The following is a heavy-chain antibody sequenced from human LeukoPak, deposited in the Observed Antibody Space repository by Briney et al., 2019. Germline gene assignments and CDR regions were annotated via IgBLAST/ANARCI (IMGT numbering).Heavy chain of an antibody. V-gene: IGHV3-23*01. CDR2: FSGSGGST. CDR1: GFTFSSYA. CDR3: AKDPFSPYYDFWSGYIPDY. D-gene: IGHD3-3*01. J-gene: IGHJ4*02. Sequence: PGGSLRLSCAASGFTFSSYAMSWVRQAPGKGLEWVSAFSGSGGSTYYADSVKGRFTISRDNSKNTLYLQMNSLRAEDTAVYYCAKDPFSPYYDFWSGYIPDYWGQGTLVTVSS.